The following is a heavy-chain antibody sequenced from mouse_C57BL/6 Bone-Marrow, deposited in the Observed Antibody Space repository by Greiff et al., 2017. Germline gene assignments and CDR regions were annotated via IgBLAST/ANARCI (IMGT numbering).Heavy chain of an antibody. CDR3: ARYTVGDFDY. Sequence: QVQLQQPGAELVKPGDSVTMSCKASGYTFTSYWITWVQQRPGQGREWIGDTYPGSGSTNYNEKSKSKATRTVDTSSSTAYMQLSSLTSEDSAVYYCARYTVGDFDYWGQGTTLTVSS. CDR2: TYPGSGST. V-gene: IGHV1-55*01. CDR1: GYTFTSYW. J-gene: IGHJ2*01. D-gene: IGHD1-1*01.